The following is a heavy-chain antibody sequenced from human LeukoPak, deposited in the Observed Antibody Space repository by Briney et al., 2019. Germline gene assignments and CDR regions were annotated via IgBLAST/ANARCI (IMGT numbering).Heavy chain of an antibody. CDR2: IFYSGST. J-gene: IGHJ4*02. D-gene: IGHD3-22*01. V-gene: IGHV4-59*01. CDR3: ARGTRHYYDSSDYYGYFDY. Sequence: SETLSLTCTVSGGSIRSYYWSWIRQPPGKGLEWIGYIFYSGSTNCNPSLKSRVTISVDTSKNQFSLRLSSVTAADTAVYYCARGTRHYYDSSDYYGYFDYWGQGTPVTVSS. CDR1: GGSIRSYY.